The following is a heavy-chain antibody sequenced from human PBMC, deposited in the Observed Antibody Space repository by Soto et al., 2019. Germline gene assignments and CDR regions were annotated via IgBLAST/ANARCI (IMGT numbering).Heavy chain of an antibody. Sequence: EVQLLESGGGLVQPGGSLRLSCAASGFTFSSYAMSWVRQAPGKGLEWVSAISGSGGSTYYADSVKGRFTISRDNSKNTMYLQNNKRRAKETAAYFCEKSEAWVLEWLLQDYYHYYGFDVWGQGTTVTVSS. D-gene: IGHD3-3*01. CDR1: GFTFSSYA. CDR2: ISGSGGST. CDR3: EKSEAWVLEWLLQDYYHYYGFDV. J-gene: IGHJ6*02. V-gene: IGHV3-23*01.